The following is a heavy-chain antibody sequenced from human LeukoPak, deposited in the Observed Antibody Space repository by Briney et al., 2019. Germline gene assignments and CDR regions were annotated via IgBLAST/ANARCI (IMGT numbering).Heavy chain of an antibody. D-gene: IGHD3-10*01. CDR3: AKNYESGRGVPYGMDV. V-gene: IGHV3-23*01. Sequence: GGSLRLSCAASGFTFSSYAMRWVRQAPGKGLEWVSAIGSGSGGTTIYADSVKGRFTISRDNSKNTLYLQMSSLGGEDTAVYYCAKNYESGRGVPYGMDVWGQGTTVTVSS. J-gene: IGHJ6*02. CDR2: IGSGSGGTT. CDR1: GFTFSSYA.